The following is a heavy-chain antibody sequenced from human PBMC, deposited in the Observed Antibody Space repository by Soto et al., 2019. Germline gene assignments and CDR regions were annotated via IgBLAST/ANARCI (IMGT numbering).Heavy chain of an antibody. V-gene: IGHV4-39*01. CDR1: GVSISDTSYY. J-gene: IGHJ4*02. CDR2: IYFNGNT. CDR3: ARQGSY. Sequence: QLQLQESGPGLVKPSETLSLTCNVSGVSISDTSYYWGWIRQPPGKGLEWIGTIYFNGNTFYNPSLKSRLTISVDTSKNQISLRLPSVTGADTAVYYCARQGSYWGQGTLVAVSS.